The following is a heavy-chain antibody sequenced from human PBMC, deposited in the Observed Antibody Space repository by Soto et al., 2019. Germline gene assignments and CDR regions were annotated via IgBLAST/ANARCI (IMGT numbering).Heavy chain of an antibody. J-gene: IGHJ6*02. CDR3: ARQRVIYGMDV. CDR1: GFTFSSYA. V-gene: IGHV3-30-3*01. D-gene: IGHD1-1*01. CDR2: ISYDGSNK. Sequence: QVQLVESGGGVVQPGRSLRLSCAASGFTFSSYAMHWVRQAPGKGLEWVAVISYDGSNKYYADSVKGRFTISRDNSKNTLYLQMNSLRAEDTAVYYCARQRVIYGMDVWGQGTTVTVSS.